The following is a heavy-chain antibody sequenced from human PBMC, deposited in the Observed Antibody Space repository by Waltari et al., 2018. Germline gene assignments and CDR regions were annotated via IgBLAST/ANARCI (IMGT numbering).Heavy chain of an antibody. J-gene: IGHJ4*02. CDR2: INKDGSVR. CDR3: AKYGGSSGMAFDS. Sequence: EVQLVESGGGLVQPGGSLRLSCAASGCTFGGYWMTWLRGIPGTGLEWVANINKDGSVRRFVESVKGRFTISRDNAKNSVFLEMNSLRTEDTAVYYCAKYGGSSGMAFDSWGQGALVSVSS. V-gene: IGHV3-7*02. D-gene: IGHD2-15*01. CDR1: GCTFGGYW.